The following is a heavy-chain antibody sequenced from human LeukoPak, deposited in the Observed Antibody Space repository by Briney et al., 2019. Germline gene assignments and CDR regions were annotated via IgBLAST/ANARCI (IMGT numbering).Heavy chain of an antibody. CDR3: ARAYSERYGLGYYYMDV. J-gene: IGHJ6*03. D-gene: IGHD1-26*01. Sequence: PGGTLRLSCAASGFTFSSYGMSWVRQAPGKGLEWVAFIRYDGSNKYYADSVKGRFTISRDNAKKSVYLQMNSLRAEDTAVYYCARAYSERYGLGYYYMDVWGKGTTVTISS. CDR1: GFTFSSYG. CDR2: IRYDGSNK. V-gene: IGHV3-30*02.